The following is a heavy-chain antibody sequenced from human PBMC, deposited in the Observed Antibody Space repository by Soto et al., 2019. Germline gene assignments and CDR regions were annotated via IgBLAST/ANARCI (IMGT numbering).Heavy chain of an antibody. CDR2: MSDSGTT. V-gene: IGHV3-23*01. Sequence: PGGSLRLSCAASGFSFSSYGMSWVRQSPGKGLEWVSAMSDSGTTFYADSVKGRFTISRDNSKNMLYLQMNSLRAEDTAIYYCAKGSDYFDYWGQGTLVTVSS. CDR3: AKGSDYFDY. J-gene: IGHJ4*02. CDR1: GFSFSSYG.